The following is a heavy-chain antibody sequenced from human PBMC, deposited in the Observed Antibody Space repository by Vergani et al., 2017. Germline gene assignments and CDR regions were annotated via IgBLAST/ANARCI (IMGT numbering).Heavy chain of an antibody. CDR2: IRSKANNYAT. CDR1: GFTFSGSP. Sequence: EVQLVESGGGLVQPGGSLKLSCAASGFTFSGSPMHWVRQASGKGLEWVGRIRSKANNYATAYAASMRGRFTISRDDSRKTAYLQMNSLKTEDTAVYYCAKVGYYDSSGYGVWYFDLWGRGTLVTVSS. CDR3: AKVGYYDSSGYGVWYFDL. D-gene: IGHD3-22*01. J-gene: IGHJ2*01. V-gene: IGHV3-73*02.